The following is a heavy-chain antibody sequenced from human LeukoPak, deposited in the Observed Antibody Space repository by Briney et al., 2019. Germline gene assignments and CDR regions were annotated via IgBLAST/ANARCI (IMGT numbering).Heavy chain of an antibody. CDR3: AKGYYYDSSGYYYINSYFDY. J-gene: IGHJ4*02. D-gene: IGHD3-22*01. CDR1: GFTFDDYA. CDR2: ISWNSGSI. Sequence: GGSLRLSCAASGFTFDDYAMHWVRQAPGKGLEWVSGISWNSGSIGYADSVKGRFTISRDNAKNSLYLQMNSLRAEDTALYYCAKGYYYDSSGYYYINSYFDYWGQGTLDTVSS. V-gene: IGHV3-9*01.